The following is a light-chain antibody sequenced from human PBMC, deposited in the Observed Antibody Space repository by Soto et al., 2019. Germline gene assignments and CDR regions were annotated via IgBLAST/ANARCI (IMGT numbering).Light chain of an antibody. V-gene: IGKV3-15*01. J-gene: IGKJ3*01. CDR1: QSVNSN. Sequence: EIMMTQSPVTLSVSPGERATLSCRAGQSVNSNLAWYQQKPGQAPRLLIYGASTRATGIPASFIGNGSGTEFTLTASSLQPEDFAVYYCQQYNNWPFTFGPGTKVDI. CDR3: QQYNNWPFT. CDR2: GAS.